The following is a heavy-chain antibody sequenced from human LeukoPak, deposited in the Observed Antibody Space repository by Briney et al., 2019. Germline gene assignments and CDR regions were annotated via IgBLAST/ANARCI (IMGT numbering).Heavy chain of an antibody. CDR3: ARAEWSNWYFDL. J-gene: IGHJ2*01. CDR1: GFTFSTYW. D-gene: IGHD3-3*01. Sequence: GGSLRLSCAASGFTFSTYWMNWVRQAPGKGLEWVANIKQDGSEKHYVDSVKGRFTLSRDSAKNSLYLQMNSPRAEDTAVYYCARAEWSNWYFDLWGRGTLVTVSS. CDR2: IKQDGSEK. V-gene: IGHV3-7*03.